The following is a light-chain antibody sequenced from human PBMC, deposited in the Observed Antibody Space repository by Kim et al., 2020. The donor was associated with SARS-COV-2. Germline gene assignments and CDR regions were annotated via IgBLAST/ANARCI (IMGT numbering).Light chain of an antibody. Sequence: DIQMTQSPSTLSASVGDRVTITCRASETVSSWLAWYQQKPRKAPKLLIYKASHLQSGVPLRFSGSGSETEFTLTISSLQADDYATYYCQQYYRFSHTFGQGTKLEI. J-gene: IGKJ2*01. CDR3: QQYYRFSHT. CDR2: KAS. V-gene: IGKV1-5*03. CDR1: ETVSSW.